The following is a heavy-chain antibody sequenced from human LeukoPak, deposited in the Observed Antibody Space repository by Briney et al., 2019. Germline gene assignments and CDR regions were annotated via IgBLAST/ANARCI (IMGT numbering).Heavy chain of an antibody. CDR1: GFTFSSHA. Sequence: GGSLRLSCAASGFTFSSHAMHWVRQAPGKGLEWVAVISHDGSNKDYADSVKGRFTISRDNSKNTLYLQTDSLRAEDTAVYYCARARVQNAYYYYYYGMDVWGQGTTVTVSS. CDR3: ARARVQNAYYYYYYGMDV. V-gene: IGHV3-30-3*01. D-gene: IGHD3-16*01. J-gene: IGHJ6*02. CDR2: ISHDGSNK.